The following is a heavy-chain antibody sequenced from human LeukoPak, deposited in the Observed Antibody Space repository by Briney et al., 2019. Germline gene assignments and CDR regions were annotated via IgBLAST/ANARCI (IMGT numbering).Heavy chain of an antibody. D-gene: IGHD1-1*01. CDR2: IFYGST. CDR1: GGSLSGSY. Sequence: PSETLSLTCTVSGGSLSGSYWSWIRQPPGKGLEWIGYIFYGSTNYNPPLKSRVSISVDTSKNHFSLKLGSGAAAGTAVYCGGRGGTEGGLEISFFFDLWGRGTLVTVSS. CDR3: GRGGTEGGLEISFFFDL. V-gene: IGHV4-59*01. J-gene: IGHJ2*01.